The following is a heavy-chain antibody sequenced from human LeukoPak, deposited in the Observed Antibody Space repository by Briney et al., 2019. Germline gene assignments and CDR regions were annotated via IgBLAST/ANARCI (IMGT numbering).Heavy chain of an antibody. D-gene: IGHD3-22*01. V-gene: IGHV1-69*05. Sequence: SVKVSCKASGYTFTGYYMHWVRQAPGQGLEWMGRIIPIFGTANYAQKFQGRVTITTDESTSTAYMELSSLRSEDTAVYYCASNYYDSSGYYRDDAFDIWGQGTMVTVSS. CDR2: IIPIFGTA. CDR1: GYTFTGYY. J-gene: IGHJ3*02. CDR3: ASNYYDSSGYYRDDAFDI.